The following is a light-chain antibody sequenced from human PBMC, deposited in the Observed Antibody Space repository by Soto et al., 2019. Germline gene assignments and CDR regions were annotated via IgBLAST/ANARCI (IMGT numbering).Light chain of an antibody. CDR2: GAS. J-gene: IGKJ5*01. V-gene: IGKV3-15*01. CDR1: QSVRCN. Sequence: EIVMTQSPATLSVSPGERATLSCRASQSVRCNLAWYQQKPGQAPRLLIYGASTRATGIPARFSGSGSGTEFTLTISSLQSEDFAVYYCQQFDNWPPVTFGQGTRLEIK. CDR3: QQFDNWPPVT.